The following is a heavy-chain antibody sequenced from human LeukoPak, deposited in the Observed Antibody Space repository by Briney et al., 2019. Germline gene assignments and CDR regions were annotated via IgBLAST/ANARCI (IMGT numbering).Heavy chain of an antibody. J-gene: IGHJ3*02. V-gene: IGHV3-21*01. CDR1: GFTFSSYS. CDR2: ISSSSSYI. D-gene: IGHD2-2*01. CDR3: ARDPIVVVPAADDDAFDI. Sequence: PGGSLRLSCAASGFTFSSYSMNWVRQAPGKGLEWVSSISSSSSYIYYADSVKGRFTISRDNAKNSLYLQMNSLRAEDTAVYYCARDPIVVVPAADDDAFDIWGQGTMVTVSS.